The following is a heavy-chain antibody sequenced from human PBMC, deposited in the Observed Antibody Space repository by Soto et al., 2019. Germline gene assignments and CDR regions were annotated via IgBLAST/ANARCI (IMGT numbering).Heavy chain of an antibody. V-gene: IGHV3-33*01. CDR3: ARGFSSSWYDYYYYMDV. Sequence: PGGSLRLSCVASGFFLRDFGMHWVRQAPGKGLVWVSGIWGDGSNTYQGESVKGRFTISRDNAKNTLYLQMNSLRAEDTAVYYCARGFSSSWYDYYYYMDVWGKGTTVTVSS. J-gene: IGHJ6*03. CDR2: IWGDGSNT. CDR1: GFFLRDFG. D-gene: IGHD6-13*01.